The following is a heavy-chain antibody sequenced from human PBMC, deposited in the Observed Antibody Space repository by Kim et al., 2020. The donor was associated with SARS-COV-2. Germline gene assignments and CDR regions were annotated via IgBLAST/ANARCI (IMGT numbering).Heavy chain of an antibody. CDR1: EFTFSTHV. CDR2: ISYDGRSE. J-gene: IGHJ3*01. D-gene: IGHD1-26*01. Sequence: GGSLRLSCEASEFTFSTHVMHWVRQAPGRGLEWVSAISYDGRSEYYADSVRGRFTISRDNSKKTLYLEMNGLRAEDTAVYYCAQDVRMLGSNYAFALWA. V-gene: IGHV3-30*18. CDR3: AQDVRMLGSNYAFAL.